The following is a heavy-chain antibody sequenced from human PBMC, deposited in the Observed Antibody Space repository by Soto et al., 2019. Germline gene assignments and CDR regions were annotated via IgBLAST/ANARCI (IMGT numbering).Heavy chain of an antibody. J-gene: IGHJ4*02. CDR3: ARRGGGYSYGYVGYFDY. Sequence: QLQLQESGPGLVKPSETLSLTCTVSGGSISSSSYYWGWIRQPPGKGLEWIGSIYYSGSTYYNPSLKSRVTISVDTSKNQFSLKLSSVTAADTAVYYCARRGGGYSYGYVGYFDYWGQGTLVTVSS. V-gene: IGHV4-39*01. CDR2: IYYSGST. D-gene: IGHD5-18*01. CDR1: GGSISSSSYY.